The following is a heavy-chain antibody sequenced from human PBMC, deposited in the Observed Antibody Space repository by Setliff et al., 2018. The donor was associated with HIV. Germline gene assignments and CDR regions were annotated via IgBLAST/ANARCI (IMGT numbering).Heavy chain of an antibody. Sequence: SETLSLTCAVSGGSISSGGYSWSWIRQPPGKGLEWVGYIYYSGGTTYNPSLKSRVTISVDTSKNQFSLKLTSVTVADTAAYYCAGYTSGWYAPYWGQGTLVTVSS. CDR1: GGSISSGGYS. CDR3: AGYTSGWYAPY. CDR2: IYYSGGT. V-gene: IGHV4-61*08. J-gene: IGHJ4*02. D-gene: IGHD6-19*01.